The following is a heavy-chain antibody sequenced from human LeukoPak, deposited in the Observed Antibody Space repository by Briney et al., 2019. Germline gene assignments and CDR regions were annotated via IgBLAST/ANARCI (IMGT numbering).Heavy chain of an antibody. Sequence: AASVKVSCKASGYTFTSYYMHWVRQAPGQGLEWMGRINPNSGGTNYAQKFQGRVTMTRDTSISTAYMELSRLRSDDTAVYYCARAMRIAARPFGPNWFDPWGQGTLVTVSS. V-gene: IGHV1-2*06. J-gene: IGHJ5*02. D-gene: IGHD6-6*01. CDR3: ARAMRIAARPFGPNWFDP. CDR2: INPNSGGT. CDR1: GYTFTSYY.